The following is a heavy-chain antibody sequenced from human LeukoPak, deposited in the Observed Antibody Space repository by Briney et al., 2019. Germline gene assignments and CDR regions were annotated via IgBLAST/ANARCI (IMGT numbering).Heavy chain of an antibody. CDR3: ARDSSGGRLDY. CDR1: GGTFSSYA. CDR2: IIPIFGTA. D-gene: IGHD3-16*01. Sequence: EASVKVSCKASGGTFSSYAISWVRQAPGQGLEWMGGIIPIFGTANYAQKFQGRATITTDESTSTAYMELSSLRSEDTAVYYCARDSSGGRLDYWGQGTLVTVSS. J-gene: IGHJ4*02. V-gene: IGHV1-69*05.